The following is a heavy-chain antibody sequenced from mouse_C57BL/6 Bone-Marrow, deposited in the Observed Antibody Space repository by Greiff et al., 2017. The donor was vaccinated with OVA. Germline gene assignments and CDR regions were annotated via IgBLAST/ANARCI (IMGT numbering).Heavy chain of an antibody. CDR1: GYAFSSSW. V-gene: IGHV1-82*01. Sequence: QVQLKESGPELVKPGASVKISCKASGYAFSSSWMNWVKQRPGKGLEWIGRIYPGDGDTNYNGKFKGKATLTADKSSSTAYMQLSSLTSEDSAVYFCARWAWFAYWGQGTLVTVSA. CDR2: IYPGDGDT. CDR3: ARWAWFAY. J-gene: IGHJ3*01.